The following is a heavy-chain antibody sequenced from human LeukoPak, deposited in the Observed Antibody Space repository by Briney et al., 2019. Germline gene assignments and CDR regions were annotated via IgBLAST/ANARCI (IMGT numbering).Heavy chain of an antibody. D-gene: IGHD5-18*01. J-gene: IGHJ6*02. CDR3: AKDIRDGAMVTDYYYGMDV. CDR1: GFTFDDYA. CDR2: ISWDGGST. V-gene: IGHV3-43D*03. Sequence: PGGSLRLSCAASGFTFDDYAMHWVRQAPGKGLEWVSLISWDGGSTYYADSVKGRFTISRDNSKNSLYLQMNSLRAEDTALYYCAKDIRDGAMVTDYYYGMDVWGQGTTVTVSS.